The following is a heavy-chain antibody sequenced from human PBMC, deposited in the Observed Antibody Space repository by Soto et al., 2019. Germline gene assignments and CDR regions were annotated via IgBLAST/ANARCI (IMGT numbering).Heavy chain of an antibody. CDR2: IDWDDDK. CDR1: GFSLSTSGMC. V-gene: IGHV2-70*01. J-gene: IGHJ6*02. Sequence: SGPTLVNPTQTLTLTCTFSGFSLSTSGMCVSWIRQPPGKALEWLALIDWDDDKYYSTSLKTRLTISKDTSKNQVVLTMTNMDPVDTATYYCARIPPGGYYGSGSYYRPYYYYGMDVWGQGTTVTVSS. CDR3: ARIPPGGYYGSGSYYRPYYYYGMDV. D-gene: IGHD3-10*01.